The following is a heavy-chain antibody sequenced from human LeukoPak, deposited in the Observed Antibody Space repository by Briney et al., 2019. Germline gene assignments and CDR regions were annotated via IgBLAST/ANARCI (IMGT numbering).Heavy chain of an antibody. V-gene: IGHV3-7*03. CDR2: INSDGSEG. CDR1: GFTFSGFW. J-gene: IGHJ3*01. Sequence: GGSMRLSCAVSGFTFSGFWMSWSRQAPGKGLEWVASINSDGSEGYYADVVKGRFTISRDNAKNSLYLQINSLRAEDTAVYYCARSSYSSSSSVWGQGTMVTVSS. D-gene: IGHD6-6*01. CDR3: ARSSYSSSSSV.